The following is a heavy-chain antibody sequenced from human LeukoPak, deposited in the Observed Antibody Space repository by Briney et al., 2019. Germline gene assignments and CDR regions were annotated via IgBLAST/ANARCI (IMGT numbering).Heavy chain of an antibody. Sequence: PGGSLRLSCAASGFTVSSNYTSWVRQAPGKGLEWVSVIYSGGSTYYADSVKGRFTISRDNSKNTLYLQMNSLRAEDTAVYYCAIYYYDSSGYPAFNDYWGQGTLVTVSS. CDR2: IYSGGST. D-gene: IGHD3-22*01. CDR1: GFTVSSNY. V-gene: IGHV3-53*01. CDR3: AIYYYDSSGYPAFNDY. J-gene: IGHJ4*02.